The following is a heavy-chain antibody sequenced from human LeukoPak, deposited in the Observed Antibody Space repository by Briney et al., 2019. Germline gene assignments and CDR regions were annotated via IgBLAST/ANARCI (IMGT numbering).Heavy chain of an antibody. D-gene: IGHD1-26*01. Sequence: GGSLRLSCAASGFTFSSYAMHWVRQAPGKGLEYVSAISSNGGSTYYANSVKGRFTISRDNSKNTLYLQMGSLRAEDMAVYYCARDSGSYYVGQLDYWGQGTLVTVSS. V-gene: IGHV3-64*01. CDR3: ARDSGSYYVGQLDY. J-gene: IGHJ4*02. CDR1: GFTFSSYA. CDR2: ISSNGGST.